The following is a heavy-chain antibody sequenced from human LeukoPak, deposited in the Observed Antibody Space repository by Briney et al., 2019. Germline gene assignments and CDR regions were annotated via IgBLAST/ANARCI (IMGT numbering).Heavy chain of an antibody. D-gene: IGHD5-12*01. Sequence: GGSLRLSCAASGFTFSSYGMHWVRQAPGKGLEWVAVISYDGSNKYYADSVKGRFTISRDNSKNTLYLQMNSLRAEDTAIYYCARGRGYRDYDRPLDYWGQGTLVTVSS. CDR3: ARGRGYRDYDRPLDY. J-gene: IGHJ4*02. V-gene: IGHV3-30*03. CDR1: GFTFSSYG. CDR2: ISYDGSNK.